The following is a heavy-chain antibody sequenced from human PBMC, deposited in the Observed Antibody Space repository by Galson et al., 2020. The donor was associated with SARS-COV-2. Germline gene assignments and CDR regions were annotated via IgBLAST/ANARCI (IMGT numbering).Heavy chain of an antibody. D-gene: IGHD3-10*01. CDR3: ARNVLLWFGELFLFDY. Sequence: SETLSLTCTVSGGSISSSSYYWGWTRQPPGKGLEWIGSIYYSGSTYYNPSLKSRVTISVDTSKNQFSLKLSSVTAADTAVYYCARNVLLWFGELFLFDYWGQGTLVTVSS. V-gene: IGHV4-39*01. CDR2: IYYSGST. CDR1: GGSISSSSYY. J-gene: IGHJ4*02.